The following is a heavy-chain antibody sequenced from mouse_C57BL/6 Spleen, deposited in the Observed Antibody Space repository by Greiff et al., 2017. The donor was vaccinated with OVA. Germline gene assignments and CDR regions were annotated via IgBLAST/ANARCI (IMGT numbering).Heavy chain of an antibody. V-gene: IGHV1-53*01. CDR3: ARSRITTVGNYFDD. D-gene: IGHD1-1*01. CDR2: INPSNGGT. J-gene: IGHJ2*01. Sequence: QVQLQQPGTELVKPGASVKLSCKASGYTFTSYWMHWVKQRPGQGLEWIGNINPSNGGTNYNEKFKSKATLTVDKSSSTAYMQLSSLTSEDSAVYYCARSRITTVGNYFDDWGQGTTLTVSS. CDR1: GYTFTSYW.